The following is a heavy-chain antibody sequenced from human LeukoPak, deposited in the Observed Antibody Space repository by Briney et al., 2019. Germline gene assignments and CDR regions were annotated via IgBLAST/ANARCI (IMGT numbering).Heavy chain of an antibody. Sequence: SETLSLTCTVSGGSISSGDYYWSWIRQPPGTGLEWIGYIYYSGSTYYNPSLKSRVTISVDTSKSQFSLKLSSVTAADTAVYYCARDTYYYDSSGYYSDAFDIWGQGTMVTVSS. CDR3: ARDTYYYDSSGYYSDAFDI. V-gene: IGHV4-30-4*01. CDR1: GGSISSGDYY. J-gene: IGHJ3*02. D-gene: IGHD3-22*01. CDR2: IYYSGST.